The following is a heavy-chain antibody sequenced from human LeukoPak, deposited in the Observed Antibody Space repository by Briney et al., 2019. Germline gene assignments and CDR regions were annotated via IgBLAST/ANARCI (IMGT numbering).Heavy chain of an antibody. J-gene: IGHJ4*02. CDR3: AKAEGVSGSLYHGDY. Sequence: PGRSLRLSCAASGFTFSVYGMHWVRQAPGKGLEWVAVISHDGNNKYYEDSVKGRLSISRDNSKNTLYLQMNSLRAEDTAIYYCAKAEGVSGSLYHGDYWGQGTLVTVSS. D-gene: IGHD3-10*01. V-gene: IGHV3-30*18. CDR2: ISHDGNNK. CDR1: GFTFSVYG.